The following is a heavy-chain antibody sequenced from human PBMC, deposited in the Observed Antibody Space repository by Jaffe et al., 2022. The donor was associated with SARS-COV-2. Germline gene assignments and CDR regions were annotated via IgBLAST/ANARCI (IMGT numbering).Heavy chain of an antibody. D-gene: IGHD3-22*01. V-gene: IGHV3-21*01. CDR3: ASPRGYYYDSSYLTY. Sequence: EVQLVESGGGLVKPGGSLRLSCAASGFTFSSYSMNWVRQAPGKGLEWVSSISSSSSYIYYADSVKGRFTISRDNAKNSLYLQMNSLRAEDTAVYYCASPRGYYYDSSYLTYWGQGTLVTVSS. CDR1: GFTFSSYS. J-gene: IGHJ4*02. CDR2: ISSSSSYI.